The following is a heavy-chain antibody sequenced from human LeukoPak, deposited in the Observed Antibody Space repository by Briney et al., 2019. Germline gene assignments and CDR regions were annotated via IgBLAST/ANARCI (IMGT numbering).Heavy chain of an antibody. J-gene: IGHJ3*02. CDR1: GGSISSGSYY. D-gene: IGHD2-15*01. Sequence: SSESLSLTCTVSGGSISSGSYYWSWIRQPAGKGLEWIGRIYTSGSTNYNPSLKSRVTISVDTSKNQFSLKLSSVTAADTAVYYCASHRTLGYCSGGSCRRGAFDIWGQGTMVTVSS. CDR3: ASHRTLGYCSGGSCRRGAFDI. V-gene: IGHV4-61*02. CDR2: IYTSGST.